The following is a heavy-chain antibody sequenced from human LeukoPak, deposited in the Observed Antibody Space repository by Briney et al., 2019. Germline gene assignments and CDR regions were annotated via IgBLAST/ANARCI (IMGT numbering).Heavy chain of an antibody. CDR2: INHSGST. V-gene: IGHV4-39*07. CDR3: ARGRGYSYGPSLYYHYYYMDV. CDR1: GGSISSSTYY. J-gene: IGHJ6*03. Sequence: SETLSLTCTASGGSISSSTYYWSWIRQPPGKGLEWIGEINHSGSTNYNPSLKSRVTISVDTSKNQFSLKLSSVTAADTAVYYCARGRGYSYGPSLYYHYYYMDVWGKGTTVTVSS. D-gene: IGHD5-18*01.